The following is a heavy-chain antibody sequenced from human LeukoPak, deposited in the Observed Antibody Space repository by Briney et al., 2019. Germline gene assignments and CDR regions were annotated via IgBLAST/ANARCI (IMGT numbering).Heavy chain of an antibody. Sequence: GGSLRLSCAASGFSFSSHWMHWVRQAPGKGLVWVSRINSDGSITSNADSVKGRFTISRDNAKNTLFLQMNSLRAEDTAVYYCAKDRSVAVMHYFDYWGQGTLVTVSS. D-gene: IGHD6-6*01. J-gene: IGHJ4*02. CDR2: INSDGSIT. CDR1: GFSFSSHW. V-gene: IGHV3-74*01. CDR3: AKDRSVAVMHYFDY.